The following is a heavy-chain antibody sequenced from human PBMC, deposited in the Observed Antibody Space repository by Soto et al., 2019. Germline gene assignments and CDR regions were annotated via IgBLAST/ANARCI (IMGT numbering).Heavy chain of an antibody. D-gene: IGHD3-10*01. CDR1: GYSFTSYW. Sequence: GESLKISCKGSGYSFTSYWIGWVRQMPGKGLEWMGIIYPGDSDTRYSPSFQGQVTISADKSISTAYLQWSSLKASDTAMYYCARQVYYGSGSYYSGYYYYGMDVWGQGTTVTVSS. V-gene: IGHV5-51*01. CDR3: ARQVYYGSGSYYSGYYYYGMDV. CDR2: IYPGDSDT. J-gene: IGHJ6*02.